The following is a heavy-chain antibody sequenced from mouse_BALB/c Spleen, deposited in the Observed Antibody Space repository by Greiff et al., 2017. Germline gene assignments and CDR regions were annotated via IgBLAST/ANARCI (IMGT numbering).Heavy chain of an antibody. D-gene: IGHD1-2*01. J-gene: IGHJ3*01. V-gene: IGHV5-17*02. Sequence: EVQLVESGGGLVQPGGSRKLSCAASGFTFSSFGMHWVRQAPEKGLEWVAYISSGSSAIYYADTVKGRFTISRDNPKNTLFLQMTSLRSEDTAMYYCARSGITTARAAWFAYWGQGTLVTVSA. CDR3: ARSGITTARAAWFAY. CDR1: GFTFSSFG. CDR2: ISSGSSAI.